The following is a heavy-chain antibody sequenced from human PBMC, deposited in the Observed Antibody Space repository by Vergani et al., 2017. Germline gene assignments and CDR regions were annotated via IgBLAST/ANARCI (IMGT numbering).Heavy chain of an antibody. D-gene: IGHD3-22*01. CDR3: AKEDYYHSSGYDYAAYSFDY. CDR2: ISGSGGST. J-gene: IGHJ4*02. V-gene: IGHV3-23*01. Sequence: EVQLLESGGGLVQPGGSLRLSCAASGFTFSSFAMSWVRQAPGKGLEWVSAISGSGGSTYYADSVKGRFTISRDNSKDTLYLQMNSLRAEDTAVYYCAKEDYYHSSGYDYAAYSFDYWGQGTLVTVSS. CDR1: GFTFSSFA.